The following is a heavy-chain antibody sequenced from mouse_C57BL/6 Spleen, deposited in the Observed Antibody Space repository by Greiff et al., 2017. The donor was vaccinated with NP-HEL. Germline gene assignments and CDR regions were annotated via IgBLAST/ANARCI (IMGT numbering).Heavy chain of an antibody. CDR1: GYTFTSYW. V-gene: IGHV1-55*01. CDR2: IYPGSGST. D-gene: IGHD1-1*01. CDR3: ARSWRYYYGSGFAY. J-gene: IGHJ3*01. Sequence: QVQLQQPGAELVKPGASVKMSCKASGYTFTSYWITWVKQRPGQGLEWIGDIYPGSGSTNYNEKFKSKATLTVDTSSSTAYMQLSSLTSEDSAVYYCARSWRYYYGSGFAYWGQGTLVTVSA.